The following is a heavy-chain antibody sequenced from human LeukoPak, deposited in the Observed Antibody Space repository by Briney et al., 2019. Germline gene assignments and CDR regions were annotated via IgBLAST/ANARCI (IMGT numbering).Heavy chain of an antibody. CDR2: ISWNSGSI. V-gene: IGHV3-9*01. J-gene: IGHJ4*02. D-gene: IGHD3-10*01. CDR3: AGRAGDY. Sequence: GRSLRLSCAASGFTFDDYAMHWVRQAPGKGLEWVSGISWNSGSIGYADSVKGRFTISRDNAKNSLYLQMNSLRAEDTAVYYCAGRAGDYWGQGTLVAVSS. CDR1: GFTFDDYA.